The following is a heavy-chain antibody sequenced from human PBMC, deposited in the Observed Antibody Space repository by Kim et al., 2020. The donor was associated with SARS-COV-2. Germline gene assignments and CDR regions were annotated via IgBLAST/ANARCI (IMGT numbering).Heavy chain of an antibody. Sequence: SETLSLTCTVSGGSISSSSYYWGWIRQPPGKGLEWIGSIYYSGSTYYNPSLKSRVTISVDTSKNQFSLKLSSVTAADMAVYYCAGGLPGDYYYYGMDVWGQGTTVTVSS. J-gene: IGHJ6*02. CDR3: AGGLPGDYYYYGMDV. V-gene: IGHV4-39*01. D-gene: IGHD1-26*01. CDR2: IYYSGST. CDR1: GGSISSSSYY.